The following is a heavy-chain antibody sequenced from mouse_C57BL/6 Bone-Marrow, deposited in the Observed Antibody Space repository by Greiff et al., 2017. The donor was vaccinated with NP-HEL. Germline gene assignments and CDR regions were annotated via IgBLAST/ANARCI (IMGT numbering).Heavy chain of an antibody. Sequence: EVQVVESGGGLVQPGGSLKLSCAASGFTFSDYYMYWVRQTPEKRLEWVAYISNGGGSTYYPDTVKGRFTISRDNAKNTLYLQMSRLKSEDTAMYYCARHPGTGYFDVWGTGTTVTVSS. J-gene: IGHJ1*03. CDR1: GFTFSDYY. CDR3: ARHPGTGYFDV. D-gene: IGHD4-1*01. V-gene: IGHV5-12*01. CDR2: ISNGGGST.